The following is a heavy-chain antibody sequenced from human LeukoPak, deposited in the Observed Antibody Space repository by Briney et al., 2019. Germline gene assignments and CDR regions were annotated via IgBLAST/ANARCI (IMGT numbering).Heavy chain of an antibody. CDR3: VRGVTSAWYLRYYFEY. J-gene: IGHJ4*02. V-gene: IGHV3-7*03. D-gene: IGHD6-13*01. CDR2: IKQDGSET. Sequence: GGSLRLSCAASGFIFGSYWMSWVRQVPGKGLEWVANIKQDGSETYYVDSVEGRFTISRDNAKNSLFLQMNSLRADDTALYYCVRGVTSAWYLRYYFEYWGQGILVTVSS. CDR1: GFIFGSYW.